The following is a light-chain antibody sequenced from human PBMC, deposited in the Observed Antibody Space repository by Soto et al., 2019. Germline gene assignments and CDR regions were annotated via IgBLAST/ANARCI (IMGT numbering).Light chain of an antibody. Sequence: EIVMTQSPATLSVSPGERVTLSCRASQSVGNNLAWYQQKTGQVPRLLIHGASTRATGIPARFSGSGSGTEFTLTISSLQSEDFAVYYCQQCGNWPRTFGQGTKLEIK. CDR1: QSVGNN. V-gene: IGKV3-15*01. J-gene: IGKJ2*01. CDR3: QQCGNWPRT. CDR2: GAS.